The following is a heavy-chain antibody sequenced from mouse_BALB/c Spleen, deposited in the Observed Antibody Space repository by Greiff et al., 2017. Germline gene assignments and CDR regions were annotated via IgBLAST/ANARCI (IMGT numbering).Heavy chain of an antibody. V-gene: IGHV1-54*01. CDR1: GYAFTNYL. D-gene: IGHD1-1*01. Sequence: QVQLQQSGAELVRPGTSVKVSCKASGYAFTNYLIEWVKQRPGQGLEWIGVINPGSGGTNYNEKFKGKATLTADKSSSTAYMQLSSLTSDDSAVYFCARDPYYYGSSSNYFDYWGQGTTLTVSS. CDR3: ARDPYYYGSSSNYFDY. J-gene: IGHJ2*01. CDR2: INPGSGGT.